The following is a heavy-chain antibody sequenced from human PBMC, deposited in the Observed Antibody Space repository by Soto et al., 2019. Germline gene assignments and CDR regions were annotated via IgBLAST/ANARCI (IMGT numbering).Heavy chain of an antibody. CDR2: TTQDGSGK. D-gene: IGHD5-18*01. Sequence: GGSVRLSCVASGLTFSSWMSWVRQAPGKGLEWVAMTTQDGSGKHYVDSVKGRFTISRDSAKNSMYLQMNSLTVEDTAMYYCASLDTAMIKTAGYWGQGTQVTVSS. CDR3: ASLDTAMIKTAGY. CDR1: GLTFSSW. V-gene: IGHV3-7*01. J-gene: IGHJ4*02.